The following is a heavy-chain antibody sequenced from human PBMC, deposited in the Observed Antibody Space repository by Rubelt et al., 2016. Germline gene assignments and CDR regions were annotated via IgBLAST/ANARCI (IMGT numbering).Heavy chain of an antibody. V-gene: IGHV3-48*02. CDR3: ASHNYYDSSGYYPVNS. D-gene: IGHD3-22*01. CDR2: ISSSSSYT. Sequence: EVQLVESGGDLVQPGGSLRLSCEGSGFTFSSYSMDWVRQVPGKGLEWVSYISSSSSYTNYADSVKGRVTISRDNAKNSLYLQMNSLRDEDTALYSCASHNYYDSSGYYPVNSWGQGTLVTVSS. CDR1: GFTFSSYS. J-gene: IGHJ4*02.